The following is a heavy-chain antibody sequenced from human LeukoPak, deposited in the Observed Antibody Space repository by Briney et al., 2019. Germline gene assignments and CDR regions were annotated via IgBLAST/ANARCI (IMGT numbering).Heavy chain of an antibody. J-gene: IGHJ4*02. CDR2: IQSRTDGGTA. V-gene: IGHV3-15*01. CDR1: AFTFSDAW. D-gene: IGHD2-21*01. Sequence: GESLRLSCAASAFTFSDAWMSWVRQAPGKGLEWVGRIQSRTDGGTADYAAPVKGRFTISRDDSKDTLYLHMNSLKTEDTAVYFCTSGASLYCVGDACYLGTLDYWGQGALVTVSS. CDR3: TSGASLYCVGDACYLGTLDY.